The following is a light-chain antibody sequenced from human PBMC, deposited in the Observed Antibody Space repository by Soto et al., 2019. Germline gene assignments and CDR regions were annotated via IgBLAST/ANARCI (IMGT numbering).Light chain of an antibody. V-gene: IGKV1-5*03. Sequence: DIQMTQSPSTLSASVGDRVTITCRASQSISSWLAWYQQRPGKAPTLLIYKASSLQSGVPSRFSGSGSGKEFTLTISSLQPDDFATYYCQQYHSYTWTFGQGTKVEIK. CDR2: KAS. CDR3: QQYHSYTWT. CDR1: QSISSW. J-gene: IGKJ1*01.